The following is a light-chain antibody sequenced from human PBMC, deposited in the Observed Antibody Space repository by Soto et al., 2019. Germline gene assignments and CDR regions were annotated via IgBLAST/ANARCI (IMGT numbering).Light chain of an antibody. V-gene: IGLV2-14*01. CDR1: SSDVGGYNY. CDR2: DVS. Sequence: QSVLTQPASVSGSPGQSITISCTGTSSDVGGYNYVSWYQQHPGKAPKLMIYDVSNRPSGVSNRFSGSKSGNTASLTISGLQDEDEADYYCSSYTSSSTPLCVFGTGTKLAVL. CDR3: SSYTSSSTPLCV. J-gene: IGLJ1*01.